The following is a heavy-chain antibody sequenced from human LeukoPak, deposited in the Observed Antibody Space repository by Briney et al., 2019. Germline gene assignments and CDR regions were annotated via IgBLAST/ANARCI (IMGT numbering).Heavy chain of an antibody. CDR2: IYYSGST. D-gene: IGHD6-19*01. CDR1: GGSISSYY. V-gene: IGHV4-59*01. J-gene: IGHJ4*02. Sequence: PSETLSLTCTVSGGSISSYYWSWIRQPPGKGLEWIGYIYYSGSTNYNPSLKSRVTISVDTSKNQFSLKLSSVTAADTAVYYCARAGYSSGWRTDYFDYWGQGTLVTVSS. CDR3: ARAGYSSGWRTDYFDY.